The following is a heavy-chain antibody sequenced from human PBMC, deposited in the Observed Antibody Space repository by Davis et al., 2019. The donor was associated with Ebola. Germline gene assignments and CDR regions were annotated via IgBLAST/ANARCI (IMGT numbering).Heavy chain of an antibody. CDR3: AKGLYCSSSTCHEGGWFGP. Sequence: PGGSLRLSCAASGFTFTNYAMSRVRQAPGKGLEWVSSVSGSGSSTYGTDSVKGRFTISRDNSKNTLYLQMHSLRAEDTAVYYCAKGLYCSSSTCHEGGWFGPWGQGTLVTVSS. J-gene: IGHJ5*02. V-gene: IGHV3-23*01. D-gene: IGHD2-2*01. CDR1: GFTFTNYA. CDR2: VSGSGSST.